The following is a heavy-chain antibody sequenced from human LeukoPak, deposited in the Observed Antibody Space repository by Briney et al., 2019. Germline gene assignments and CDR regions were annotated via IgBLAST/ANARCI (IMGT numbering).Heavy chain of an antibody. V-gene: IGHV1-18*01. Sequence: GASVKVSCKASGYTFATYGFCWVRQAPGHGLEWMGWISANTGKTGYAQKFQGRVAMTTDTSTSTAYMELRSLRPNDTAVYFCAKVAGDRMDYWGQGTLVTVSS. D-gene: IGHD6-13*01. CDR2: ISANTGKT. J-gene: IGHJ4*02. CDR1: GYTFATYG. CDR3: AKVAGDRMDY.